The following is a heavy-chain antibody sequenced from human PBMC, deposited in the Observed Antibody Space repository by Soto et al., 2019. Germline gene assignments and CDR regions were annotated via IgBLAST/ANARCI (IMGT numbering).Heavy chain of an antibody. J-gene: IGHJ5*02. D-gene: IGHD2-2*01. V-gene: IGHV5-51*01. CDR1: GYSFTSYW. CDR2: IYPGDSDT. Sequence: GESLKISCKGSGYSFTSYWIGWVRQMPGKGLEWMGIIYPGDSDTRYSPSFQGQVTISAAKSISTAYLQWSSLKASDTAMYYCARGMGHCSSTSCYANVVNWFDPWGQGTLVTVSS. CDR3: ARGMGHCSSTSCYANVVNWFDP.